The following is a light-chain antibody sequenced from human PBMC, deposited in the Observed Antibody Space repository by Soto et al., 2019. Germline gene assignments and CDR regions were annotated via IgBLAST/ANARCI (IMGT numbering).Light chain of an antibody. J-gene: IGLJ3*02. CDR3: CSYAGSYSWV. V-gene: IGLV2-11*01. CDR1: SSDVGGYNY. CDR2: YVS. Sequence: QSALTQPRSVSGSPGQSVAISCTGTSSDVGGYNYVSWYQQYPCKAPKLMIYYVSKRPSGVPDRFSGSKSGNTASLTISGLQAEDEADYYSCSYAGSYSWVFGGGTKLTVL.